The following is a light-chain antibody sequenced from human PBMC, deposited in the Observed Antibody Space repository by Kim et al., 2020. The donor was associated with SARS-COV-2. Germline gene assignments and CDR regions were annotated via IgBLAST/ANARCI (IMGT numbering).Light chain of an antibody. CDR1: SSNIGRNV. V-gene: IGLV1-44*01. J-gene: IGLJ7*01. Sequence: GQGVTISCAGSSSNIGRNVVSWYQQVPGAAPKLLMFDTNRRPSEVPARFSGSKSGTSAFLAIIGLQSEDEAIYYCAAWDDSLDGALFGGGTQLTVL. CDR2: DTN. CDR3: AAWDDSLDGAL.